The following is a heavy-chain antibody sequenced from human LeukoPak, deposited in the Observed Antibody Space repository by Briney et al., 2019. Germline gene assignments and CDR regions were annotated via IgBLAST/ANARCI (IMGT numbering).Heavy chain of an antibody. CDR1: GYSISSGYY. CDR2: IYHSGST. Sequence: SETLSLTCAVSGYSISSGYYWGWIRQPSGKGLEWIGSIYHSGSTYYNPSLKSRVTISVDTSKNQFSLKLSSVTAADTAVYYCARQVDSSSWLDYWGQGTLITVSS. CDR3: ARQVDSSSWLDY. V-gene: IGHV4-38-2*01. D-gene: IGHD6-13*01. J-gene: IGHJ4*02.